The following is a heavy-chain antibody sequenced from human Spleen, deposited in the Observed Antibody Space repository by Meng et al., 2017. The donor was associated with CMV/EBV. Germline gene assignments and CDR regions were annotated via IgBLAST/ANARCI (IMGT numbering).Heavy chain of an antibody. V-gene: IGHV1-46*01. CDR2: INPSGSST. D-gene: IGHD2-15*01. CDR1: YTFTSYY. Sequence: YTFTSYYMHWVRQAPGQGLEWMGIINPSGSSTTYAQKFQGRVTMTRDTSTSTVYMELSSLRSEDAAVYYCARVLGYCTGGSCWDDFWGQGTLVTVSS. CDR3: ARVLGYCTGGSCWDDF. J-gene: IGHJ4*02.